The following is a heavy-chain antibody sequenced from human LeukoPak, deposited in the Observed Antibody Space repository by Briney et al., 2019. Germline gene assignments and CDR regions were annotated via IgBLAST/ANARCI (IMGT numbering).Heavy chain of an antibody. CDR3: ARGKYDFWSGYYPSRFIHYRFDP. CDR1: GGSFSGYY. D-gene: IGHD3-3*01. CDR2: INHSGST. Sequence: PSETLSLTCAVYGGSFSGYYWSWIRQPPGKGLEWIGEINHSGSTNYNPSLKSRVTISVDTSKNQFSLKLSSVTAADTAVYYCARGKYDFWSGYYPSRFIHYRFDPWGQGTLVTVSS. V-gene: IGHV4-34*01. J-gene: IGHJ5*02.